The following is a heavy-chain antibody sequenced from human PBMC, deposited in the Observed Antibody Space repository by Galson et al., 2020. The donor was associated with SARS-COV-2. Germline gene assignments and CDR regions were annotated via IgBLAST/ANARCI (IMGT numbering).Heavy chain of an antibody. D-gene: IGHD2-2*01. J-gene: IGHJ5*02. Sequence: SQTLSLTFTVSGVPISSSSYYLGWPRQPPGQGLEWIGRIYYSGSTYHNPPLKTRVTITGDTSKNQFPLKLSPVTAADTAVYYCASSKAADITTGMFDWFDPWGQAPLVTVSS. CDR1: GVPISSSSYY. V-gene: IGHV4-39*01. CDR2: IYYSGST. CDR3: ASSKAADITTGMFDWFDP.